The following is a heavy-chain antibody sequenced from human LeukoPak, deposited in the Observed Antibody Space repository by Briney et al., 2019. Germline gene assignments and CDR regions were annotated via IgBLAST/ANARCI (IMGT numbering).Heavy chain of an antibody. D-gene: IGHD5-24*01. J-gene: IGHJ4*02. CDR3: ARAVDGYNSDY. Sequence: GASVKVSFKASGYTFSDYYIHWVRQAPGQGLEWMGWINPNTGATNYAHNFQGRVTLTRDTSISTAYMELSRLRSDDTAVYYCARAVDGYNSDYWGQGTLVTVSS. V-gene: IGHV1-2*02. CDR1: GYTFSDYY. CDR2: INPNTGAT.